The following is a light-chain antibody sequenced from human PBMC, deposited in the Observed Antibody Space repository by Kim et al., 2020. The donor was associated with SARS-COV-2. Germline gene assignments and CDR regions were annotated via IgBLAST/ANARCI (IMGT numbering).Light chain of an antibody. CDR1: ESVGSY. CDR3: QQRNNWLIT. V-gene: IGKV3-11*01. J-gene: IGKJ5*01. CDR2: DAS. Sequence: LSAGERDTLSCRASESVGSYLAWYQQKPGQAPRLLIYDASNRATGIPARFSGSGSGTDFTLTISSLEPEDFAIYYCQQRNNWLITFGQGTRLEIK.